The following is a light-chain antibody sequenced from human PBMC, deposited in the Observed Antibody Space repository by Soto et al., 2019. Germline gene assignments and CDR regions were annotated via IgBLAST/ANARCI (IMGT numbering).Light chain of an antibody. J-gene: IGKJ1*01. V-gene: IGKV3-20*01. CDR3: QQYSSSPQT. CDR1: QSVTTR. Sequence: IVLTQSPGTLSLSPGERVTLSCRASQSVTTRLAWYQHKPGQAPRLLMSGASSRASGVPVRFSGSGSGTDFTLTISRLEPEDFAVYYCQQYSSSPQTFGQGTKVDIK. CDR2: GAS.